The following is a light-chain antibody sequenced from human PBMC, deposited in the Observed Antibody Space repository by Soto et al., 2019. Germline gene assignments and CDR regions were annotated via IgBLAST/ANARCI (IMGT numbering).Light chain of an antibody. J-gene: IGKJ1*01. CDR2: GAS. CDR1: QNIGTY. CDR3: QQYATSLRWP. Sequence: IRVRHSPGTLFLSPGERATLSCRASQNIGTYLAWYPQKNGQAPSLLIFGASTRANGVPDRFSGSGSRTDFTLTISSLVPEDVAVYYCQQYATSLRWPLGQGTKV. V-gene: IGKV3-20*01.